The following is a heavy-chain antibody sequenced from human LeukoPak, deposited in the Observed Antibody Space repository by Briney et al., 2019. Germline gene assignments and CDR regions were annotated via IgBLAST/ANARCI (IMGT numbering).Heavy chain of an antibody. CDR2: MNPNSGNT. CDR1: GYTFISYG. V-gene: IGHV1-8*03. CDR3: ARGIDYDFWSGYHPFDY. D-gene: IGHD3-3*01. J-gene: IGHJ4*02. Sequence: ASVKVSCKASGYTFISYGITWVRQAPGQGLEWMGWMNPNSGNTGYAQKFQGRVTITRNTSISTAYMELSSLRSEDTAVYYCARGIDYDFWSGYHPFDYWGQGTLVTVSS.